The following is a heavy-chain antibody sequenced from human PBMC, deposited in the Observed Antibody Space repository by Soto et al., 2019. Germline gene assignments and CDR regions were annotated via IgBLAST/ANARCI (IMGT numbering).Heavy chain of an antibody. CDR3: AKDRRSLGSGPTAFDI. CDR1: GFMYRNHP. J-gene: IGHJ3*02. D-gene: IGHD6-19*01. V-gene: IGHV3-23*01. CDR2: ISGSGDSA. Sequence: GGSLRLSCVASGFMYRNHPMSWGRQGPGKGLEWVAGISGSGDSAYYADSVKGRFTIARDNSKNTVNLQMNSVRADDTAVYYCAKDRRSLGSGPTAFDIWGQGTMVTVSS.